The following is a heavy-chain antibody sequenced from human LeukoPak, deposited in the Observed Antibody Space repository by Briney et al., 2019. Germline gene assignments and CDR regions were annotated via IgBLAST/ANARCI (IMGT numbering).Heavy chain of an antibody. CDR2: IYYSGST. Sequence: PSETLSLTCTVSGGSISSYYWSWIRQPPGKGLEWIGYIYYSGSTNYNPSLKSRVTIPVDTSKNQFSLKLSSVTAADTAVYYCARDRNYGSGRLRYYYGMDVWGQGTTVTVSS. V-gene: IGHV4-59*01. D-gene: IGHD3-10*01. J-gene: IGHJ6*02. CDR1: GGSISSYY. CDR3: ARDRNYGSGRLRYYYGMDV.